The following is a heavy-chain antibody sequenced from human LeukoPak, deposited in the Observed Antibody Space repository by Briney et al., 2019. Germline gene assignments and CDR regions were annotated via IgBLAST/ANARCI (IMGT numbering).Heavy chain of an antibody. J-gene: IGHJ6*02. Sequence: SETLSLTCDVSGGPFSHYYWTWIRQPPGKGLEWIGGINESGSTNYDPSLKSRVTISVDTSRKHFSLNLTSVTAADTAVYFCAARIGRYLYYFGMDVWGQGATVTVSS. CDR3: AARIGRYLYYFGMDV. V-gene: IGHV4-34*01. CDR2: INESGST. D-gene: IGHD1-26*01. CDR1: GGPFSHYY.